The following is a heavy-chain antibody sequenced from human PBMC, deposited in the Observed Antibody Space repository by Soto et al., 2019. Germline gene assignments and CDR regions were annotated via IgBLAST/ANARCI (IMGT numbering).Heavy chain of an antibody. CDR2: INNSGST. J-gene: IGHJ6*02. D-gene: IGHD3-22*01. V-gene: IGHV4-34*01. CDR1: GGTFSGYY. Sequence: KASETLTLTCAVYGGTFSGYYRSWIRQPPGKGLEWVGEINNSGSTNYNPSLKSRVTISVDTSTNQFSLQLSTVTAADTDVYYCARGGVDDYFSSGYSDDYGMDVWGQGTTVTVSS. CDR3: ARGGVDDYFSSGYSDDYGMDV.